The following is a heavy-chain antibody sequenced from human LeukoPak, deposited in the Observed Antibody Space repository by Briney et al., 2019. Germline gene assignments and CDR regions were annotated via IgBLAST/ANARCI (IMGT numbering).Heavy chain of an antibody. CDR3: ARVQLVDYYYYSYMDV. D-gene: IGHD6-6*01. J-gene: IGHJ6*03. CDR2: INWNGGST. CDR1: GFTFSSYG. V-gene: IGHV3-20*04. Sequence: AGGSLRLSCVASGFTFSSYGMSWVRQAPGKGLEWVSGINWNGGSTGYADSVKGRFTISRDNAKNSLYLQMNSLRAEDTALYYCARVQLVDYYYYSYMDVWGKGTTVTVSS.